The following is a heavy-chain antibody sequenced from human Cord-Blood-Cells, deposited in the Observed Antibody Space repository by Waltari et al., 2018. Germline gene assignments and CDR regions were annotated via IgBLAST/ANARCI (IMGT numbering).Heavy chain of an antibody. Sequence: QVQLVQSGAEVKKPGASVKVSCKASGYTFTSYYMHWVRQAPGQGLEWMGIINPSGGSTSSAQKFQGRVTMTRDTSTSTVYMELSSLISEYTAVYYCARDRGVRGVILDYWGQGTLVTVSS. CDR2: INPSGGST. CDR3: ARDRGVRGVILDY. J-gene: IGHJ4*02. CDR1: GYTFTSYY. V-gene: IGHV1-46*01. D-gene: IGHD3-10*01.